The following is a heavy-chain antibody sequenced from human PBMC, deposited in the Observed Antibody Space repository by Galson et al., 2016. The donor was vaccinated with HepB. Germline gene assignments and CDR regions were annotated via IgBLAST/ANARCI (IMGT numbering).Heavy chain of an antibody. CDR1: GFIFNNYA. J-gene: IGHJ4*02. D-gene: IGHD2/OR15-2a*01. V-gene: IGHV3-23*01. Sequence: SLRLSCAASGFIFNNYAMTWVRQAPGKGLEWVSTISASGGSTYYPDSVRGRFTISRDTSKNTLYLQMNSLRAEDTAVYFCARLEESTRNSFDCWGQGTLVTVSS. CDR2: ISASGGST. CDR3: ARLEESTRNSFDC.